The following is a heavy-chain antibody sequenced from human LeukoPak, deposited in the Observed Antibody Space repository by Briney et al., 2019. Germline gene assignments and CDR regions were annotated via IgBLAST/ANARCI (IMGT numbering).Heavy chain of an antibody. CDR3: ARRRLATVTTRGNWFDP. CDR2: IYPGDSDT. J-gene: IGHJ5*02. V-gene: IGHV5-51*01. CDR1: GYSFTSYW. D-gene: IGHD4-17*01. Sequence: GESLKISCKGSGYSFTSYWIGWVRQMPGKGLEWMGIIYPGDSDTRYSPSFQGQVTISADKSISTAYLQWSSLKASDTAVYYCARRRLATVTTRGNWFDPWGQGTLVTVSS.